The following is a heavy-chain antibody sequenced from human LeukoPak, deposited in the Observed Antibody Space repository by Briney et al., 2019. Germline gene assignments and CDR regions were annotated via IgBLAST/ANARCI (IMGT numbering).Heavy chain of an antibody. CDR3: ARDGGRREDY. D-gene: IGHD2-15*01. V-gene: IGHV3-43D*03. CDR2: ISWDGGST. CDR1: GFTFDDYA. Sequence: GGSLRLSCAASGFTFDDYAMHWVRQAPGKGLEWVSLISWDGGSTYYADSVKGRFTISRDNSKNSLYLQMNSLRAEDTAVYYCARDGGRREDYWGQGALVTVSS. J-gene: IGHJ4*02.